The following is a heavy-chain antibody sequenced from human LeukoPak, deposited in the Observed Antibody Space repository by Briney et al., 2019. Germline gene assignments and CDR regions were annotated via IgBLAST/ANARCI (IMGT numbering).Heavy chain of an antibody. V-gene: IGHV4-59*01. CDR1: GGSFSTYY. Sequence: SETLSLTCTVSGGSFSTYYWSWVRQPPGKGLEWIVYVFYSGSTNCNPSLRSRVTISVDTSKNQFSLKLSSVTAADTAVYYCARSSYNRNYHTHYGMDVWGQGTTVSVSS. J-gene: IGHJ6*02. D-gene: IGHD1-7*01. CDR2: VFYSGST. CDR3: ARSSYNRNYHTHYGMDV.